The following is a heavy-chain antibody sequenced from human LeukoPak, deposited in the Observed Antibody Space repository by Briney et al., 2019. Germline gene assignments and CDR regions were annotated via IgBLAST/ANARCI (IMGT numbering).Heavy chain of an antibody. V-gene: IGHV1-69*13. Sequence: ASVKVSCKASGGTFSSYAISWVRQAPGQGLEWMGGIIPIFGTANYAQKFQGRVTITADESTSTAYMELSSLRSEDAAVYYCARYDGYCSSTSCYFDYWGQGTLVTVSS. D-gene: IGHD2-2*01. CDR2: IIPIFGTA. CDR1: GGTFSSYA. CDR3: ARYDGYCSSTSCYFDY. J-gene: IGHJ4*02.